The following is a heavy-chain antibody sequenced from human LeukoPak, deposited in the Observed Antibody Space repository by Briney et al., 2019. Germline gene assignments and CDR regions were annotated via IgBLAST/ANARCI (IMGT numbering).Heavy chain of an antibody. J-gene: IGHJ6*02. CDR1: GGTFSSYA. CDR3: ARGGYYDSSGYYPYYYYGMDV. D-gene: IGHD3-22*01. Sequence: SVKVSYKASGGTFSSYAISWVRQAPGQGLEWMGGIIPIFGTANYAQKFQGRVTITADESTSTAYMELSSLRSEDTAVYYCARGGYYDSSGYYPYYYYGMDVWGQGTTVTVSS. V-gene: IGHV1-69*13. CDR2: IIPIFGTA.